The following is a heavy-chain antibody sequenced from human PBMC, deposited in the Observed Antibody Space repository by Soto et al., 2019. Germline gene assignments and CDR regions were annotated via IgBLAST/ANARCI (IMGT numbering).Heavy chain of an antibody. CDR3: ESEGRRSSRCNTGSAFDI. Sequence: GWSLRLSCGASGFTFSNYYMSWIRHAPGKGLEWVSYISSTGRTIYYADSVKGRFTVSRDNAQNSLSLKLNSLRVEDTAVYYCESEGRRSSRCNTGSAFDIWAQGTMLTVS. D-gene: IGHD2-2*02. CDR1: GFTFSNYY. V-gene: IGHV3-11*01. CDR2: ISSTGRTI. J-gene: IGHJ3*02.